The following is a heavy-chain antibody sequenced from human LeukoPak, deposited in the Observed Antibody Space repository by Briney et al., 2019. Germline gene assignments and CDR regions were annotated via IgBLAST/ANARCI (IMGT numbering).Heavy chain of an antibody. CDR1: GGSFSGYY. J-gene: IGHJ4*02. Sequence: PSVTLSLTCAVYGGSFSGYYWSWIRQPPGKGLEWIGEINHSGSTNYNPSLKSRVTISVDTSKNQFSLKLSSVTAADTAVYYCARTHCSGGSCYNATFDYWGQGTLVTVSS. CDR2: INHSGST. D-gene: IGHD2-15*01. V-gene: IGHV4-34*01. CDR3: ARTHCSGGSCYNATFDY.